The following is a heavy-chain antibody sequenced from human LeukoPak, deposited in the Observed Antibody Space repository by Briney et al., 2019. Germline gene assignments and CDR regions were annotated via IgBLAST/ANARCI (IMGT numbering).Heavy chain of an antibody. Sequence: GESLRLSCAASGFTFRNLWMSWVRQAPGKGLEWVSVIYSGGSTYYADSVKGRFTISRHNSKNTLYLQMNSLRAEDTAVYYCAADVTPHAFDIWGQGTMVSDSS. CDR2: IYSGGST. CDR3: AADVTPHAFDI. D-gene: IGHD4-23*01. CDR1: GFTFRNLW. V-gene: IGHV3-53*04. J-gene: IGHJ3*02.